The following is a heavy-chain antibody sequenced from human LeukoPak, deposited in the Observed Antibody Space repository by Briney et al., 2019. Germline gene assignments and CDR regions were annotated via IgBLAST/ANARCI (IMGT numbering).Heavy chain of an antibody. D-gene: IGHD1-26*01. CDR1: GFTFSNYW. J-gene: IGHJ4*02. Sequence: PGGSLRLSCAASGFTFSNYWMGWVRQAPGKRPEWVANMNIDGSEKYYADSVKGRFTISRDNAKNTLYLQMNSLRAEDTAVYYCARRSSGSPPYYFDYWGQGTLVTVSS. CDR2: MNIDGSEK. CDR3: ARRSSGSPPYYFDY. V-gene: IGHV3-7*01.